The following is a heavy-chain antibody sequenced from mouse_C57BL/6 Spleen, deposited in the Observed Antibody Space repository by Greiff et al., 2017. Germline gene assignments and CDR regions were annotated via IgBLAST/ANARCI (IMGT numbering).Heavy chain of an antibody. CDR2: INPNYGTT. CDR1: GYSFTDYN. V-gene: IGHV1-39*01. D-gene: IGHD2-3*01. CDR3: ARSMVTTDWYFDF. Sequence: EVQLQQPGPELVKPGASVKISCKASGYSFTDYNMNWVKQSNGQSLEWIGVINPNYGTTSYNQKFKGKATLTVDQSSSTAYMQLNSLTSEDSAVYYCARSMVTTDWYFDFWGTGTTVTVSA. J-gene: IGHJ1*03.